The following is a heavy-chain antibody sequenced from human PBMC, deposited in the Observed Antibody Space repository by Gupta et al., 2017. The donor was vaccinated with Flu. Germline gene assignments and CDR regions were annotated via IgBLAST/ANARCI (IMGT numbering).Heavy chain of an antibody. V-gene: IGHV3-9*01. CDR3: SKERLGDGGSTSCPFYYGMDV. CDR2: INWNSGDI. J-gene: IGHJ6*02. Sequence: EWVAGINWNSGDIGYADSVKGRFTISRDNAKNSLYLQLNSLRVEDTALYFCSKERLGDGGSTSCPFYYGMDVWGQGTTVTVSS. D-gene: IGHD2-2*01.